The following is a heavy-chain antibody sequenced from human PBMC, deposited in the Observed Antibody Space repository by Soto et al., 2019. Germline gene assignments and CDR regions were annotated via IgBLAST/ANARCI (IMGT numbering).Heavy chain of an antibody. CDR2: ISYDGSNK. J-gene: IGHJ6*02. V-gene: IGHV3-30-3*01. D-gene: IGHD6-13*01. CDR1: GFTFSSYA. CDR3: ASLIQVAAGYYYYGMDV. Sequence: GGSLRLSCAASGFTFSSYAMHWVRQAPGKGLEWVAVISYDGSNKYYADSVKGRFTISRDNSKNTLYLQMNSLGAEDTAVYYCASLIQVAAGYYYYGMDVWGQGTTVTVSS.